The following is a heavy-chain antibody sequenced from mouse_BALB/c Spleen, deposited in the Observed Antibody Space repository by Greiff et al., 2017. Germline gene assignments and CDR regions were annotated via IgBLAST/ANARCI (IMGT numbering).Heavy chain of an antibody. Sequence: EVKLMESGGGLVKPGGSLKLSCAASGFTFSSYAMSWVRQTPEKRLEWVASISSGGSTYYPDSVKGRFTISRDNARNILYLQMSSLRSEDTAMYYCARDGKFDYWGQGTTLTVSS. J-gene: IGHJ2*01. CDR3: ARDGKFDY. V-gene: IGHV5-6-5*01. CDR1: GFTFSSYA. CDR2: ISSGGST.